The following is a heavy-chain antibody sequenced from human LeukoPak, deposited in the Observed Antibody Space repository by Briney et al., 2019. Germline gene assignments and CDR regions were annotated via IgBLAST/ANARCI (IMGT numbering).Heavy chain of an antibody. CDR2: INTGVSTT. CDR1: GFTFSSYW. Sequence: GGSLRLSCAASGFTFSSYWMSWVRQAPGKGLVWVSRINTGVSTTTYAGSVKGRFTISRDNAKNTLYLQMNSLRAEDTAVYYCAGAAGEVEVNYDFWSGYNTYYFDYWGQGILVTVSS. V-gene: IGHV3-74*01. J-gene: IGHJ4*02. D-gene: IGHD3-3*01. CDR3: AGAAGEVEVNYDFWSGYNTYYFDY.